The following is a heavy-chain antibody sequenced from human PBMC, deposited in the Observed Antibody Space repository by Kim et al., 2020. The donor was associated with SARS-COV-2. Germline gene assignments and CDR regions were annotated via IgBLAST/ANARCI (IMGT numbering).Heavy chain of an antibody. J-gene: IGHJ6*02. V-gene: IGHV3-9*01. D-gene: IGHD6-13*01. CDR3: ANDIAAGKGGYYYGMDV. Sequence: VKGRFTISRDNAKNSLYLQMNSLRAEDTALYYCANDIAAGKGGYYYGMDVWGQGTTVTVSS.